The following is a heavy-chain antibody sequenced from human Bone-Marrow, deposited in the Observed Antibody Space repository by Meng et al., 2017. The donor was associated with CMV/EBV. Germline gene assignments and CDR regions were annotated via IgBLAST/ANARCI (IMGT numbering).Heavy chain of an antibody. D-gene: IGHD3-3*01. CDR1: GFTFSSYW. CDR3: ARVRVTIFPSPHYYGMDV. Sequence: GESLKISCAASGFTFSSYWMSWVRQAPGKGLEWVANIKQDGSEKYYVDSVKGRFTISRDNAKNSLYLQMNSLRAEETAVYYCARVRVTIFPSPHYYGMDVWGQGTTVTVSS. J-gene: IGHJ6*02. V-gene: IGHV3-7*01. CDR2: IKQDGSEK.